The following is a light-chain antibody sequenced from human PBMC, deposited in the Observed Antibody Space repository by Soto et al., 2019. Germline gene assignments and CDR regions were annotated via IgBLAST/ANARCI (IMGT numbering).Light chain of an antibody. J-gene: IGKJ2*02. V-gene: IGKV3D-20*02. CDR3: QQRGKWPST. Sequence: EIVLTQSPGTLSLSPGERATLSCRASQSVSSSYLAWYQQKPGRAPRLLIYGPSSRATGIPDRFSGSGSGTDFTLTISRLEPEDFAVYYCQQRGKWPSTFGPGTKVEMK. CDR1: QSVSSSY. CDR2: GPS.